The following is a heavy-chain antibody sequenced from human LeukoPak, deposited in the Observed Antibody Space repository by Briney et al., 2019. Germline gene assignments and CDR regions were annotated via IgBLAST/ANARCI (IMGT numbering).Heavy chain of an antibody. CDR2: IRYDGSNK. J-gene: IGHJ3*02. CDR3: AKDGGSDPDSFDI. Sequence: GGSLRLSCAASGFIFNTYVMHWVRHAPGKGLEWLAFIRYDGSNKNYTDSVKGRFTISRDNTKNSLYLQMNSLRAEDTAVYYCAKDGGSDPDSFDIWGQGTMVSVSS. CDR1: GFIFNTYV. V-gene: IGHV3-30*02. D-gene: IGHD2-15*01.